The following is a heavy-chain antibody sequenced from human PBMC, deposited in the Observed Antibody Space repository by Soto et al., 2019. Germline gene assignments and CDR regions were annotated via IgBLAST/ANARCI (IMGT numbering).Heavy chain of an antibody. D-gene: IGHD6-19*01. V-gene: IGHV1-3*01. J-gene: IGHJ5*02. CDR3: ARGRAVAGTGGGWFDP. Sequence: QVQLVQSGAEVKKPGASVKVSCKASGYTFTSYAMHWVRQAPGQRLEWMGWINAGNGNTKYSQKFQGRVTITRDTSASTAYMEVSSLRSEDTAVYYCARGRAVAGTGGGWFDPWGQGTLVTVSS. CDR2: INAGNGNT. CDR1: GYTFTSYA.